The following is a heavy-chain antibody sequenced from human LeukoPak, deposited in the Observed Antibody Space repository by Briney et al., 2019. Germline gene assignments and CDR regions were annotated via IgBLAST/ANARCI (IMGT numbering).Heavy chain of an antibody. CDR3: ARRGAGLVRGVIITFFNY. V-gene: IGHV4-39*01. CDR1: GGSISSSSYY. D-gene: IGHD3-10*01. J-gene: IGHJ4*02. CDR2: IYYSGST. Sequence: SETLSLTCTVSGGSISSSSYYWGWIRQPPGKGLEWIGSIYYSGSTNYNPSLQSRVTISVDTSNNQFSLKLSSVTAADTAVYYCARRGAGLVRGVIITFFNYWGQGTPVTVSS.